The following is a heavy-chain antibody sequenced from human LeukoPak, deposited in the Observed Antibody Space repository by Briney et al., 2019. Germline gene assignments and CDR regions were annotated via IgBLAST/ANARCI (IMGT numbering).Heavy chain of an antibody. D-gene: IGHD2-2*01. Sequence: QPGGSLRLSCSVSGFIFRDFSMSWVRQAPGKGLEWLAKMKEYGSEIFYVDSVKGRFTISRDNGKNSLYLQMNRLRAEDTAVYYCARPRGCGSSRCNNFDYWGQGTLVTVSP. CDR2: MKEYGSEI. J-gene: IGHJ4*02. CDR1: GFIFRDFS. V-gene: IGHV3-7*01. CDR3: ARPRGCGSSRCNNFDY.